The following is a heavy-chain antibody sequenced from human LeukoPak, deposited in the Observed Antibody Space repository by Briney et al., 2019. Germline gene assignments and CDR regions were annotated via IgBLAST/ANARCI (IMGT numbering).Heavy chain of an antibody. J-gene: IGHJ4*02. V-gene: IGHV4-4*02. CDR1: GGSVSSSNW. Sequence: SETLSLTCAVSGGSVSSSNWWSWVRQPPGKGLEWIGEISYSGSTNYNPSLKSRVTVSVDKSKNQLSLELSSVTAADTAVYYCARGGSWYLSFWGQGTLSPSPQ. D-gene: IGHD6-13*01. CDR3: ARGGSWYLSF. CDR2: ISYSGST.